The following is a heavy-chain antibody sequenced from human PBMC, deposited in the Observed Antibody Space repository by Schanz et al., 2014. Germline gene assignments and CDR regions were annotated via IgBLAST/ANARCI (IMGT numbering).Heavy chain of an antibody. D-gene: IGHD6-19*01. CDR2: SDRGDGT. V-gene: IGHV3-53*01. J-gene: IGHJ4*02. CDR3: VKTDAGWRFDY. CDR1: GLSVSSNY. Sequence: EVQLVESGGGLVQPGGSLRLSCAASGLSVSSNYMGWVRQAPGKGLEWVSGISDRGDGTNYGDSVRGRFTISRDNSRNTVYLQMNNVGVDDTATYYCVKTDAGWRFDYWGQGTLVIVSS.